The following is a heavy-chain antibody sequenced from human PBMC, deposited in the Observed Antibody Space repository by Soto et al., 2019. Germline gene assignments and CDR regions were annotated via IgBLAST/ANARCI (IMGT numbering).Heavy chain of an antibody. J-gene: IGHJ4*02. V-gene: IGHV3-23*01. Sequence: EVQLLESGGGLVQPGGSLRLSCATSGFTFSTYVMAWVRQAPGKGLEWVSMISDSGDTTYYADSVKGRSTISRDNSKNTVFLQMTSLTAEDTGIYFCAKVPAPYRYYFDYWGQGTLVTVSS. CDR2: ISDSGDTT. CDR3: AKVPAPYRYYFDY. D-gene: IGHD3-16*02. CDR1: GFTFSTYV.